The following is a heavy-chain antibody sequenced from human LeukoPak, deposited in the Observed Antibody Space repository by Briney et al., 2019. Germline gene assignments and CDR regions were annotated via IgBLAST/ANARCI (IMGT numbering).Heavy chain of an antibody. V-gene: IGHV3-23*01. D-gene: IGHD6-13*01. CDR1: GFTFSSYA. CDR3: AKDWEQQLVLEPTWFDP. Sequence: SGGSLRLSCAASGFTFSSYAMNWVRQAPGKGLEWVSAISTSAVSTYYADSVKGRFTISRDNSKNTLYLQMNSLRAEDTAVYYCAKDWEQQLVLEPTWFDPWGQGTLVTVSS. J-gene: IGHJ5*02. CDR2: ISTSAVST.